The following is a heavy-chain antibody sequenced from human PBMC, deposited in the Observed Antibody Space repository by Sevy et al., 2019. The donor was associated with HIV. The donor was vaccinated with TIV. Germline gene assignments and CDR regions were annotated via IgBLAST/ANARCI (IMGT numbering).Heavy chain of an antibody. D-gene: IGHD1-26*01. CDR3: TTDLWVGSTRGY. CDR2: IKSKTDGGTT. V-gene: IGHV3-15*01. CDR1: GFTFSRYA. Sequence: GGSLRLSCAASGFTFSRYAMSWVRQAPGKGLEWVGRIKSKTDGGTTDYAAPVKGRFSISRDDSKNTLYLQMNSLKTEDTAMYYCTTDLWVGSTRGYWGQGALVTVSS. J-gene: IGHJ4*02.